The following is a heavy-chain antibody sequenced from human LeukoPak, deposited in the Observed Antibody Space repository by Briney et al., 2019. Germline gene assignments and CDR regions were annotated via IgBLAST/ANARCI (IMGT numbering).Heavy chain of an antibody. CDR3: AKGRLTGDE. J-gene: IGHJ4*02. D-gene: IGHD7-27*01. CDR2: ISTSGHST. Sequence: GGSLRLSCTASGFTFSSYDMSWVRQAPGKGLEWVSAISTSGHSTYYADSVKGRFTISRDNSKNTLYLQMNSLGVEDTAVYYCAKGRLTGDEWGQGTLVTVSS. CDR1: GFTFSSYD. V-gene: IGHV3-23*01.